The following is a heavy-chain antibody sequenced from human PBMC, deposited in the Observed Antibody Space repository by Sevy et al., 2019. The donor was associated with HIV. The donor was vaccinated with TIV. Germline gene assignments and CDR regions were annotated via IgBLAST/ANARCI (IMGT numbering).Heavy chain of an antibody. CDR2: ISSSGSTI. D-gene: IGHD3-22*01. J-gene: IGHJ4*02. CDR1: GFTFSDYY. CDR3: ARIRGGITMIVVAPYYFDY. Sequence: GGSLRLSCAASGFTFSDYYMSWIRQAPGKGLEWVSYISSSGSTIYYADSVKGRFTISRDNAKNSLYLQMNSLRAEDMAVYYCARIRGGITMIVVAPYYFDYWGQGTLVTVSS. V-gene: IGHV3-11*01.